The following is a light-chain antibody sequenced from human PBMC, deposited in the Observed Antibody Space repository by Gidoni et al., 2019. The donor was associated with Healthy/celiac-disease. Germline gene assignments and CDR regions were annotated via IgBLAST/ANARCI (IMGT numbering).Light chain of an antibody. CDR3: QQSYSTPYT. Sequence: DIQMTQSPSSLSASVGDRVTITCRASQSISSYLNWYQQKPGKAPKLLIYAASRLQSGVPSRFSGSGPGTDFTLTIRSLQPEDFATYYCQQSYSTPYTFGQGTKLEIK. J-gene: IGKJ2*01. CDR1: QSISSY. V-gene: IGKV1-39*01. CDR2: AAS.